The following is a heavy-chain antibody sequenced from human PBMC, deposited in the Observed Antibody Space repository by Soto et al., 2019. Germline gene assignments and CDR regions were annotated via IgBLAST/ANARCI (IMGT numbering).Heavy chain of an antibody. V-gene: IGHV1-69*08. J-gene: IGHJ4*02. CDR1: GGTFSSYS. Sequence: QVQLVQSGAEVKKPGSSVKVSCKASGGTFSSYSFTWVRQAPGQGLEWMGRIIPILGIANYAQNFQGRVTINADKSTSTAYMELCSLRSEDTAVYYCATDKDSTYDYWGQGTLVTVSS. CDR2: IIPILGIA. D-gene: IGHD4-4*01. CDR3: ATDKDSTYDY.